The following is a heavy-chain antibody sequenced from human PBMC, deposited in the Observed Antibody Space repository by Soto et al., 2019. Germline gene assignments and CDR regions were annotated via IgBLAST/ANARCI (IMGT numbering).Heavy chain of an antibody. CDR1: GYTFTSYG. CDR3: ARHAGGYCTSTSCDSSLGHNWFDP. CDR2: ISAYSGNT. V-gene: IGHV1-18*01. D-gene: IGHD2-2*01. J-gene: IGHJ5*02. Sequence: QVQLVQSGAEVKKPGASVKVSCKASGYTFTSYGISWVRQAPGQGLEWMGWISAYSGNTNFARKYQGRAARTTDTATSTVYMELKGLTTDDTAVYYCARHAGGYCTSTSCDSSLGHNWFDPWGQGPLVTVSS.